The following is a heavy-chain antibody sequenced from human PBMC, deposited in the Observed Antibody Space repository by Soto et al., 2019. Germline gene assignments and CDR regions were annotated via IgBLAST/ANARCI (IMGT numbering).Heavy chain of an antibody. V-gene: IGHV3-48*02. Sequence: EVQLVESGGGLVQPGGSLRVSCAASGFTFSSYSINWVRQAPGKGLEWVSYIRGSSTIYYADSVKGRFTISRDNANNSLYLQINSLGDEDTAVYYCARVGLGLFGMDVWGQGTRVTVSS. CDR3: ARVGLGLFGMDV. J-gene: IGHJ6*02. CDR2: IRGSSTI. D-gene: IGHD6-19*01. CDR1: GFTFSSYS.